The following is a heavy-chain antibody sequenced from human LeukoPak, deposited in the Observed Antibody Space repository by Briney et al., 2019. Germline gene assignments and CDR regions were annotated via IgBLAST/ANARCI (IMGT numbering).Heavy chain of an antibody. Sequence: PGGSLRLSCAASGFTFSSYAMSWVRQAPGKGLERVSAISGSGGSTYYADSVKGRFTISRDNSKNTLYLQMNSLRAEDTAVYYCAREIAVAGDIDYWGQGTLVTVSS. CDR1: GFTFSSYA. CDR3: AREIAVAGDIDY. J-gene: IGHJ4*02. CDR2: ISGSGGST. D-gene: IGHD6-19*01. V-gene: IGHV3-23*01.